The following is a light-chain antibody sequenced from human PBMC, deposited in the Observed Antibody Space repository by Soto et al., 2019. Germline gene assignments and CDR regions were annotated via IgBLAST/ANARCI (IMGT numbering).Light chain of an antibody. J-gene: IGLJ1*01. CDR1: SSDLGAYNY. V-gene: IGLV2-14*01. CDR2: EVI. Sequence: QSVLTQPASVSGSPGQSITISCTGTSSDLGAYNYVSWYQQHPGKAPKLMIYEVINRPSGVSNRFSGSKSGNTASLTISGLPAEDEADYYCGSYTSATTLVLETGPQLTIL. CDR3: GSYTSATTLV.